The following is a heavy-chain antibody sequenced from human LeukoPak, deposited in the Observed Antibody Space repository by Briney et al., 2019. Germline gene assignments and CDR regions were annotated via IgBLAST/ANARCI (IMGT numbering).Heavy chain of an antibody. J-gene: IGHJ5*02. CDR3: ARDSNWGSLGWFDP. CDR1: GFTFDDYG. Sequence: GGSLRLTCAASGFTFDDYGMSWVRQAPGKGLEWVSGINWDGGSTGYADSVKGRFTISRDNAKNSLYLQMNSLRAEDTALYYCARDSNWGSLGWFDPWGQGTLVTVSS. V-gene: IGHV3-20*04. D-gene: IGHD7-27*01. CDR2: INWDGGST.